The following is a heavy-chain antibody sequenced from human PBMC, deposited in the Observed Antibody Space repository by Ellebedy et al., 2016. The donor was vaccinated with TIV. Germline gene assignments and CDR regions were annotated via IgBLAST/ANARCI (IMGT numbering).Heavy chain of an antibody. D-gene: IGHD6-13*01. Sequence: SGPTLVKPTQTLTLTCTFSGFSLSTSGVSVGWIRQPPGQALAWLAVIYWDDDKRYSQSLKSRLSIIKDTSNNQVVLLMSNMDPVDTATYYCAHRLGGYSSNWNGGIFDYWGQGTLVTVSS. CDR1: GFSLSTSGVS. V-gene: IGHV2-5*02. CDR2: IYWDDDK. CDR3: AHRLGGYSSNWNGGIFDY. J-gene: IGHJ4*02.